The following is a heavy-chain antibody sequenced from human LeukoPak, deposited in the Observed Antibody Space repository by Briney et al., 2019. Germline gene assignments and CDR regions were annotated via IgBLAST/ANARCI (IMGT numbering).Heavy chain of an antibody. CDR2: IYHSGST. CDR1: GYSISSGYY. J-gene: IGHJ3*02. V-gene: IGHV4-38-2*02. CDR3: ARDREYSSSLVAFDI. Sequence: SETLSLTCTVSGYSISSGYYWGWIRQPPGKGLEWIGSIYHSGSTHYNPSLKSRVTISVDTSKNQFSLKLSSVTAADTAVYYCARDREYSSSLVAFDIWGQGTMVTVSS. D-gene: IGHD6-6*01.